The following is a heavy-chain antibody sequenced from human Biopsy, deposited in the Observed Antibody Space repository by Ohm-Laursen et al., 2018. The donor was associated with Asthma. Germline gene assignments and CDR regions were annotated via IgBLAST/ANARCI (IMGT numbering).Heavy chain of an antibody. CDR2: IMTAFGTT. J-gene: IGHJ6*02. CDR3: ARCQVGYSSGWSLLLKKIYYSGMDV. Sequence: ASSVKVSCKAPGGTFSNFAISWVRQAPGQGLEWLGGIMTAFGTTNYAPKFQGRVTITADESTSTAYMEVTSLRSEDTAIYYCARCQVGYSSGWSLLLKKIYYSGMDVWGQGTAVTVSS. D-gene: IGHD6-19*01. CDR1: GGTFSNFA. V-gene: IGHV1-69*01.